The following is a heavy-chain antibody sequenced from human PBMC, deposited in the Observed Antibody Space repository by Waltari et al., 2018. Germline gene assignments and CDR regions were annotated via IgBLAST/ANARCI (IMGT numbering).Heavy chain of an antibody. D-gene: IGHD6-13*01. J-gene: IGHJ3*02. CDR2: IIPRFGTA. CDR3: ARGGLYGQQLLESAFEI. CDR1: GGSFSPHA. V-gene: IGHV1-69*05. Sequence: QVQLVQSGAELKKPGSSVKVSCKVSGGSFSPHAITWVRQAPGQGLEWMGGIIPRFGTANYAQKIQDRVTINTDESMTTAYMHLSSLTSDDTAVYYCARGGLYGQQLLESAFEIWGQGTKVTVSS.